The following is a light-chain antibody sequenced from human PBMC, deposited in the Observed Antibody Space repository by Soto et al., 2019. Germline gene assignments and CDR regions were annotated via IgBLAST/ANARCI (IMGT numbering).Light chain of an antibody. CDR3: QQYNDWPRT. J-gene: IGKJ1*01. Sequence: EIVMTQSPATLSVSPGEGATLSCRASQSVASRLAWYQHKPGQAPRLLIYGASTRATGIPANFSGSGSGTEFTLTISSLQSEDFAVYYCQQYNDWPRTFGQGTKVEIK. CDR1: QSVASR. V-gene: IGKV3-15*01. CDR2: GAS.